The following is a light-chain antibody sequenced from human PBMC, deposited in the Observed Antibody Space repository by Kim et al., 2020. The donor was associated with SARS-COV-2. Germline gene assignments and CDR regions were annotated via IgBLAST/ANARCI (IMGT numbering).Light chain of an antibody. CDR2: GAL. J-gene: IGKJ4*01. Sequence: EIVLTQSPGTLSLSPGERATLSCRASQSVSSSSLAWYQQKPGQAPRLLIYGALHRATGIPDRFSGSGSGTGFALTISRLEPEDCAVYYCQQYGRPPLTFGGGTKVDIK. CDR1: QSVSSSS. CDR3: QQYGRPPLT. V-gene: IGKV3-20*01.